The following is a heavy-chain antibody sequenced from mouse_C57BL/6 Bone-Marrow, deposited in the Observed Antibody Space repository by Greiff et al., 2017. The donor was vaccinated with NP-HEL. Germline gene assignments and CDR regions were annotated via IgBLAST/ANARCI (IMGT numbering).Heavy chain of an antibody. CDR2: IDPENGDT. D-gene: IGHD5-1*01. J-gene: IGHJ3*01. CDR1: GFNIKDDY. Sequence: LVESGAELVRPGASVKLSCTASGFNIKDDYMHWVKQRPEQGLEWIGWIDPENGDTEYASKFQGKATITADTSSNTAYLQLSSLTSEDTAVYYCTTWSTSWFAYRGQGTLVTVSA. V-gene: IGHV14-4*01. CDR3: TTWSTSWFAY.